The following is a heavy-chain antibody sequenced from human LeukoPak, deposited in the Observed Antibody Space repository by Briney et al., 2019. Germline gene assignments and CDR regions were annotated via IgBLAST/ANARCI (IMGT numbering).Heavy chain of an antibody. V-gene: IGHV1-69*05. D-gene: IGHD3-3*01. CDR1: GGTFSSYA. CDR2: IIPIFGTA. CDR3: ARDLFSGLPGYFDY. J-gene: IGHJ4*02. Sequence: SVKVSCKASGGTFSSYAIRWVRQAPGQGLEWMGRIIPIFGTANYAQKFQGRVTITTDESTSTAYMELSSLRSEDTAVYYCARDLFSGLPGYFDYWGQGTLVTVSS.